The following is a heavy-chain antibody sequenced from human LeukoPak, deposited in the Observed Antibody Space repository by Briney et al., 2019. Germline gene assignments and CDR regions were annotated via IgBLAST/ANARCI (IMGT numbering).Heavy chain of an antibody. CDR3: ARDRWFGESLPAHFEY. J-gene: IGHJ4*02. CDR1: GFIFSSYW. D-gene: IGHD3-10*01. CDR2: INTDGSST. V-gene: IGHV3-74*01. Sequence: GGSLRLSCAASGFIFSSYWMHWVRHAPGKGLVWVSRINTDGSSTSYADSVRGRFTISRDNAKNTLYLQMNSLRAEDTAVYYCARDRWFGESLPAHFEYWGQGTLVTVSS.